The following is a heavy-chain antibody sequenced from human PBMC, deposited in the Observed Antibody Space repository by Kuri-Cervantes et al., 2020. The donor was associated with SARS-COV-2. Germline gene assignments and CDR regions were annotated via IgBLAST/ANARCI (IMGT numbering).Heavy chain of an antibody. D-gene: IGHD6-19*01. Sequence: ASVNDSRKVSGYTLTELSMHWVRQAPGKGLEWLGGFDPEDGETIYAQKCQGRVTMTEVTSTDKAYREMSNLRTEDTAVYYCSTGPAVACTGVWFDPWGQGTLVNGLL. V-gene: IGHV1-24*01. CDR2: FDPEDGET. J-gene: IGHJ5*02. CDR3: STGPAVACTGVWFDP. CDR1: GYTLTELS.